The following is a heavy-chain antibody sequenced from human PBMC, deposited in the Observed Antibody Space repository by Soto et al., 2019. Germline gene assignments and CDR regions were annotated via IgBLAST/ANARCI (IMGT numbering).Heavy chain of an antibody. CDR1: GGSISSYY. V-gene: IGHV4-59*01. J-gene: IGHJ4*02. CDR2: IYYSGST. D-gene: IGHD5-12*01. CDR3: AIYSGYEYYFDY. Sequence: GTLSLTCTVSGGSISSYYWSGIRRPPGKGLEWIGYIYYSGSTNYNPSLKSRVTISVDTSKNQFSLKLSSVTAADTAVYYCAIYSGYEYYFDYWGQGTLVTVSS.